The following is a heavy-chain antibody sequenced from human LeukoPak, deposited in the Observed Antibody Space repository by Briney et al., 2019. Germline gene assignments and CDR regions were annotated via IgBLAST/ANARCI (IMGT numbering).Heavy chain of an antibody. CDR3: ARHGYDGFDM. V-gene: IGHV3-21*01. Sequence: GGSLRLSCAASGFTFSSYNMNWVRQAPGKGLEWVSFISNTGSYTYYTDSLKGRFTISRDSAKNSMYLQMNSLRAEDTAVYYCARHGYDGFDMWGQGTMVTVSS. CDR1: GFTFSSYN. J-gene: IGHJ3*02. CDR2: ISNTGSYT. D-gene: IGHD6-13*01.